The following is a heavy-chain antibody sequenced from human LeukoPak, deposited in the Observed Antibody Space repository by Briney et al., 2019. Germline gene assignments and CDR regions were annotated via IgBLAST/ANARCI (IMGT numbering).Heavy chain of an antibody. D-gene: IGHD1-26*01. V-gene: IGHV4-4*07. CDR2: IYATGAT. CDR3: GRQGYTASYYFLDF. J-gene: IGHJ4*02. CDR1: SGSIKSYY. Sequence: PSETLSLTCTVSSGSIKSYYWGWVRQPPGKGLEWIGRIYATGATQYNPSLKSRVTMSIDTSTNQFSLNLTSMTAADTAVYYCGRQGYTASYYFLDFWSQGTLVAVS.